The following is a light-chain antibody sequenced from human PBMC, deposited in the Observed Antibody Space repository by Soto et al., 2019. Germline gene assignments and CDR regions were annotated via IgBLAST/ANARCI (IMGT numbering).Light chain of an antibody. J-gene: IGKJ4*01. CDR3: LHHNSYLALT. V-gene: IGKV1-17*01. CDR2: AAS. Sequence: DIQMTQSHSSLFPSLGDRVTITCRPSQAIRKDLGWYQQKPGKAPKRLIYAASTLQSGVPSRFSGSRSGTEFTLTISSLQPEDFATYYCLHHNSYLALTFGGGTKVETK. CDR1: QAIRKD.